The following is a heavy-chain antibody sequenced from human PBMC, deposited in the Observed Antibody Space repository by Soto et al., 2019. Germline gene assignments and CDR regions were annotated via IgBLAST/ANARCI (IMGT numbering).Heavy chain of an antibody. CDR1: GYTFTGYY. CDR2: INPNSGGT. D-gene: IGHD3-10*01. CDR3: ARGISNAMVRGVIVWFDP. J-gene: IGHJ5*02. V-gene: IGHV1-2*02. Sequence: QVQLVQSGAEVKKPGASVKVSCKASGYTFTGYYMHWVRQAPGQGLEWMGWINPNSGGTNYAQKFQGRVTMTRDTCISSAYRELSRVGFGGTAVYYCARGISNAMVRGVIVWFDPWGQGTLVTVSS.